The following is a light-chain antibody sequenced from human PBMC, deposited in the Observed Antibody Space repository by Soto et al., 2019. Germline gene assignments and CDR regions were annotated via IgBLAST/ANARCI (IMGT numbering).Light chain of an antibody. V-gene: IGKV3D-7*01. CDR1: QSVSSSY. J-gene: IGKJ1*01. CDR2: DAS. CDR3: QQYNNWPWT. Sequence: EIVLTQSPATLSLSPGERATLSCRASQSVSSSYLAWYQQKPGQAPRLLIYDASNRATGIPARFSGSGSGTDFTLTISSLQSEDFAVYYCQQYNNWPWTFGQGTKVDIK.